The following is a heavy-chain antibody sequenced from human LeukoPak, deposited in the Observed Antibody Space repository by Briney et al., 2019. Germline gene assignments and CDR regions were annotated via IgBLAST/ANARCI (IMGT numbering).Heavy chain of an antibody. Sequence: GGSLRLSCGASGFTFSNYNMNWVRQAPGEGLEGVSSINSRSTYIFYADSVRGRFTISRDNAKNSLFLQMNSLRAEDTAVYYCARDETNGFDSWGQGTLVTVSS. CDR1: GFTFSNYN. J-gene: IGHJ5*01. CDR3: ARDETNGFDS. D-gene: IGHD1-14*01. V-gene: IGHV3-21*01. CDR2: INSRSTYI.